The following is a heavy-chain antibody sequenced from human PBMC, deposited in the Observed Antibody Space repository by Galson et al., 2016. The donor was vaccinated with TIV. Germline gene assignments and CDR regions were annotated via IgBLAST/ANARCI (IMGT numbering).Heavy chain of an antibody. CDR2: IDWDDDK. J-gene: IGHJ4*02. D-gene: IGHD6-13*01. V-gene: IGHV2-70*11. CDR3: ARTRSAAAGGLDF. Sequence: PALVKPTQTLTLTCTFSGFSLGTSGTCVSWVRQPPGKALEWLARIDWDDDKYYSTSLKTRLTISKDTSKNKVVLMVTDVDPMDTATYFCARTRSAAAGGLDFWGQGTLVTVSS. CDR1: GFSLGTSGTC.